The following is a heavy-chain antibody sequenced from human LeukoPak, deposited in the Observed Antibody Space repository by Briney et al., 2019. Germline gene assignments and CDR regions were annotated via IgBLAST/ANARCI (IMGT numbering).Heavy chain of an antibody. D-gene: IGHD3-10*01. Sequence: SETLSLTCTVSGGSISSSSYYWGWIRQPPGTGLEWIGSIYYSGSTYYNPSLKSRVTISVDTSKNQFSLKLSSVTAADTAVYYCARDRGSLGSRGSDAFDIWGQGTMVTVSS. V-gene: IGHV4-39*07. CDR1: GGSISSSSYY. J-gene: IGHJ3*02. CDR2: IYYSGST. CDR3: ARDRGSLGSRGSDAFDI.